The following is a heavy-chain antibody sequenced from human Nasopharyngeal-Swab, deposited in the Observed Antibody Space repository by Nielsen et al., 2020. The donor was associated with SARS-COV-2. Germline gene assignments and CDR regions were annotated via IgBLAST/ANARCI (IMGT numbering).Heavy chain of an antibody. CDR1: GGSISSSSYY. CDR3: ARHPYQTYYFDY. Sequence: GSLRLSCTVSGGSISSSSYYWGWIRQPPGKGLEWIGSIYHSGSTYYNPSLKSRVTISVDTSKNQFSLKLSSVTATDTAVYYCARHPYQTYYFDYWGQGTLVTVSS. D-gene: IGHD2-2*01. J-gene: IGHJ4*02. CDR2: IYHSGST. V-gene: IGHV4-39*01.